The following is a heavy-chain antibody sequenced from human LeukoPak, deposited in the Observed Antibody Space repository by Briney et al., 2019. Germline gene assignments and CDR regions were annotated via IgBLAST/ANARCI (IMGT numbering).Heavy chain of an antibody. D-gene: IGHD1-26*01. CDR1: GFTFSSYW. Sequence: GGSLRLSCAASGFTFSSYWMHWVRQAPGKGLEWVSGINWNGGSTGYADSVKGRFTISRDNAKNSLYLQMNSLRAEDTALYYCARAPDSGSYYLLHYFDYWGQGTLVTVSS. CDR3: ARAPDSGSYYLLHYFDY. J-gene: IGHJ4*02. V-gene: IGHV3-20*04. CDR2: INWNGGST.